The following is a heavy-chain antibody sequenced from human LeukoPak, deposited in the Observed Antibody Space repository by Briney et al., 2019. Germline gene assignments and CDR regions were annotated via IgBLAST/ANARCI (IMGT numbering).Heavy chain of an antibody. CDR3: ARYGITIVRGGKYCFDY. Sequence: PSETLSLTCTVSGGSISSYYWSWIRQSPGKGLEWIGYIYYSGSTKYNPSLSSRVTISVDTSKNQFSLKLSSVTAADTAVYYCARYGITIVRGGKYCFDYWGQGTLVTVSS. J-gene: IGHJ4*02. CDR1: GGSISSYY. D-gene: IGHD3-10*01. CDR2: IYYSGST. V-gene: IGHV4-59*08.